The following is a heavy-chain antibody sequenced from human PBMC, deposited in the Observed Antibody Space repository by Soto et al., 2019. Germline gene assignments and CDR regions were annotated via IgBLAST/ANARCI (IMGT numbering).Heavy chain of an antibody. CDR1: GGSFSGYY. D-gene: IGHD3-3*01. CDR3: AREVFEGDFWSGYYRYYGMDV. V-gene: IGHV4-34*01. J-gene: IGHJ6*02. Sequence: SETLSLTCAVYGGSFSGYYWSWIRQPPGKGLEWIGEINHSGSTNYNPSLKSRVTISVDMSKNQFSLKLSSVTVADTAVYYCAREVFEGDFWSGYYRYYGMDVWGQGTTVTVSS. CDR2: INHSGST.